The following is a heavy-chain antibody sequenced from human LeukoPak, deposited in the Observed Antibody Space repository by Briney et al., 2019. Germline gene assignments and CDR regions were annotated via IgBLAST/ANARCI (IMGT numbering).Heavy chain of an antibody. J-gene: IGHJ5*02. V-gene: IGHV4-59*11. CDR1: GASISSHY. D-gene: IGHD1-26*01. CDR2: IYDRGST. Sequence: SETLSPTCTVTGASISSHYWCWIRQTPGTGLEWIGDIYDRGSTTYNPSLKSRVSISVDTSRNQFSLNLRSATAADTAVYYCAKIEVGRFDPWGQGTLVTVSS. CDR3: AKIEVGRFDP.